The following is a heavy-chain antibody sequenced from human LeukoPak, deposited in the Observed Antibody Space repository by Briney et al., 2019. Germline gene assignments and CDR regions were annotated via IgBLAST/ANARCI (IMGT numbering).Heavy chain of an antibody. V-gene: IGHV3-21*01. D-gene: IGHD1-26*01. CDR2: ISSSSSYI. Sequence: GSLGLSCAASGFTFSSYSMNWVRQAPGKGLEWVSSISSSSSYIYYADSVKGRFTISRDNAKNSLYLQMNSLRAEDTAVYYCARAVVGATPFADYWGQGTLVTVSS. CDR3: ARAVVGATPFADY. CDR1: GFTFSSYS. J-gene: IGHJ4*02.